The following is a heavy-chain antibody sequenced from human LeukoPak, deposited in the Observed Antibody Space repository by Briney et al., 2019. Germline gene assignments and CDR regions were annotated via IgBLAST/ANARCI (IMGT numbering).Heavy chain of an antibody. CDR1: GGSISSYY. J-gene: IGHJ1*01. V-gene: IGHV4-59*01. Sequence: SETLSLTCTVSGGSISSYYWSWIRQPPGKGLEWIGYIYHSGSTNYNPSLQSRVTISVDTSKNQFSLNLNSVTAADTAVYYCARGGAARLHFQNWGQGTLVTVSS. D-gene: IGHD6-6*01. CDR2: IYHSGST. CDR3: ARGGAARLHFQN.